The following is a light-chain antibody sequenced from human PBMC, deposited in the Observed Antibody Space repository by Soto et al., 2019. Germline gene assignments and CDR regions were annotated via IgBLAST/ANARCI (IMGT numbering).Light chain of an antibody. CDR1: SSDIGAYNY. CDR3: QSYDSSLSAVV. J-gene: IGLJ2*01. V-gene: IGLV2-14*03. Sequence: QSALTQPASVSGSPGQSITISCSATSSDIGAYNYVSWYQQHPGEVPKLIIYDVTNRPSGVSNRFSGSKSGNTASLTISGLQAEDEADYYCQSYDSSLSAVVFGGGTKLTVL. CDR2: DVT.